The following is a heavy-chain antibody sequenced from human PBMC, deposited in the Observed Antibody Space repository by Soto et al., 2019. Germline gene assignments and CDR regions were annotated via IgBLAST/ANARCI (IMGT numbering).Heavy chain of an antibody. J-gene: IGHJ3*02. CDR2: IYSGGST. CDR1: GFTVSSNY. CDR3: ARTSRYNWNDVSSFDI. V-gene: IGHV3-53*01. D-gene: IGHD1-20*01. Sequence: GGSLRLSCAASGFTVSSNYMSWVRQAPGKGLEWVSVIYSGGSTYYADSVKGRFTISRDNSKNTLYLQMNSLRAEDTAVYYCARTSRYNWNDVSSFDIWGQGTMVTVSS.